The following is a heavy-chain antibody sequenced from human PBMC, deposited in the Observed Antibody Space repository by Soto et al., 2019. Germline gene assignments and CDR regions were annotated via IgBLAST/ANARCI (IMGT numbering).Heavy chain of an antibody. CDR2: IYYSGST. Sequence: SETLSLTCTVSGGSISSSSFHWGWIRQPPGKGLEWIGSIYYSGSTYYSPSLKSRVTISVDTSKNQFSLKLSSVTAADTAVYYCARRERAAGTDWWFDPWGQGSLVIVSS. J-gene: IGHJ5*02. D-gene: IGHD6-13*01. V-gene: IGHV4-39*01. CDR3: ARRERAAGTDWWFDP. CDR1: GGSISSSSFH.